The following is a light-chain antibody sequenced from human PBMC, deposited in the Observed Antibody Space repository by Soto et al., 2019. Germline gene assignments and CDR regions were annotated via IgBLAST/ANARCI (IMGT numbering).Light chain of an antibody. CDR1: SSDVGGYNY. V-gene: IGLV2-8*01. J-gene: IGLJ2*01. CDR2: EVF. Sequence: QSALTQPASVSGSPGQSITISCTGTSSDVGGYNYVSWYQQLPGKAPKLMIYEVFKRPSGVPDRFSGSKSGNAASLTVSGLQADDEADYYCSSYAGSDNVVVFGGGTKLTVL. CDR3: SSYAGSDNVVV.